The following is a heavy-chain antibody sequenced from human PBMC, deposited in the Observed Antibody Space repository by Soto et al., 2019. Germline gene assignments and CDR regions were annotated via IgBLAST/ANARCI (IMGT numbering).Heavy chain of an antibody. Sequence: EVQLVESGGGLVQPGRSLRLSCAASGFTFDDYAMHWVRQAPGKGLEWVSGISWNSGSIGYADSVKGRFTISRDNAKNSLYLPMNRPRAEDTALYYCAKGLVGYYGMDVWGQGTTVTVSS. J-gene: IGHJ6*02. CDR1: GFTFDDYA. D-gene: IGHD1-26*01. CDR2: ISWNSGSI. V-gene: IGHV3-9*01. CDR3: AKGLVGYYGMDV.